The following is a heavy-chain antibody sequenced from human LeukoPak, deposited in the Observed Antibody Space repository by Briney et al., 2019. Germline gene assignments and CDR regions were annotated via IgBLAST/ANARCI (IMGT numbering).Heavy chain of an antibody. CDR3: ARVGSGWYYFDY. CDR1: GFTFSSYA. J-gene: IGHJ4*02. D-gene: IGHD6-19*01. Sequence: GGSLRLSCAASGFTFSSYAMSWVRQAPGKGLEWVSAISGSGGSTYYADSVKGRFTISRDNSKNTLYLQMNSLRAEDTAVYYCARVGSGWYYFDYWGQGTLVTVSS. V-gene: IGHV3-23*01. CDR2: ISGSGGST.